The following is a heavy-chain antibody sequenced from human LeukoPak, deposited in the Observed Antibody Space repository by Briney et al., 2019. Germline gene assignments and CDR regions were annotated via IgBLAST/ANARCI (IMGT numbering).Heavy chain of an antibody. CDR1: GFTFSSYS. Sequence: GGPLRLSCAASGFTFSSYSMNWVRQAPGKGLEWVSSISSSSSYIYYADSVKGRFTISRDNAKNSLYLQMNSLRAEDTALYYCARNRNYYDSSGYFGAFDIWGQGTMVTVSS. J-gene: IGHJ3*02. CDR3: ARNRNYYDSSGYFGAFDI. CDR2: ISSSSSYI. V-gene: IGHV3-21*04. D-gene: IGHD3-22*01.